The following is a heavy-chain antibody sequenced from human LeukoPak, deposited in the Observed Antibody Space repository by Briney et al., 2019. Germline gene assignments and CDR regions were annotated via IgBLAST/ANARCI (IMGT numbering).Heavy chain of an antibody. D-gene: IGHD4-17*01. CDR2: ISAYNGNT. CDR3: ARDGLPLTTVTTRGVGDY. V-gene: IGHV1-18*01. Sequence: ASVKVSCKASGYTFTSYGISWVRQAPGQGLEWMGWISAYNGNTNYAQKLQGRVTMTTDTSTSTAYMELRSLRSDDTAVYYCARDGLPLTTVTTRGVGDYWGQGTLVTVSS. CDR1: GYTFTSYG. J-gene: IGHJ4*02.